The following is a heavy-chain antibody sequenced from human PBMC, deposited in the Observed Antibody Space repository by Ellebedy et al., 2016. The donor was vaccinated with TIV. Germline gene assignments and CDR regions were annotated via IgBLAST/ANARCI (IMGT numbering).Heavy chain of an antibody. D-gene: IGHD1-14*01. V-gene: IGHV3-74*01. CDR3: ARGKSGTYIHHAFDY. J-gene: IGHJ4*02. Sequence: GESLKISCAASGFTFSSYWMHWVRQAPGKGLVWVSRINSAGSSTRYADSVKGRFTTSRDNSESTLYLQMSGLRAEDTAVYFCARGKSGTYIHHAFDYWGQGTLVTVSS. CDR2: INSAGSST. CDR1: GFTFSSYW.